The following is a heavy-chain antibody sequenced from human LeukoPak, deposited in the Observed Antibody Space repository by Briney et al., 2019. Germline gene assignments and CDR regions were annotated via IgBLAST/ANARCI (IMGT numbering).Heavy chain of an antibody. D-gene: IGHD3-22*01. J-gene: IGHJ4*02. Sequence: SVKVSCKASGGTFSSYAISWVRQAPGQGLEWMGGIIPIFGTANYAQKFQGRVTITADESTSTAYMELSSLRSEDTAVYYCARGKKLGYYYDSSGYYYSLGYWGQGTLVTVSS. V-gene: IGHV1-69*13. CDR2: IIPIFGTA. CDR3: ARGKKLGYYYDSSGYYYSLGY. CDR1: GGTFSSYA.